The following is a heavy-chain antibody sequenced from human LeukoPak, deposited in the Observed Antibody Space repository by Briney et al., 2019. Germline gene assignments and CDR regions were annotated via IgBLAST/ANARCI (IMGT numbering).Heavy chain of an antibody. V-gene: IGHV1-69*04. CDR3: AREALSEYYFDY. Sequence: GASVKVSCKASGGTFSSYAISWVRQAPGQGLEWMGRIIPILGIANYAQKFQGRATITADKSTSTAYMELSSLRSEDTAVYYCAREALSEYYFDYWGQGTLVTVSS. CDR2: IIPILGIA. CDR1: GGTFSSYA. J-gene: IGHJ4*02. D-gene: IGHD1-14*01.